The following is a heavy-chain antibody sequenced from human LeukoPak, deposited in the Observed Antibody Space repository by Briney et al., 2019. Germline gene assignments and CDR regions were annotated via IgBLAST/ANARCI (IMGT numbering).Heavy chain of an antibody. CDR1: GFTFSSYA. D-gene: IGHD3-16*02. J-gene: IGHJ4*02. Sequence: GGSLRLSCAASGFTFSSYAMSWVRQAPGKGLEGVSAICGSGGSTYYADSVKGRFTISRDNSKNTLYLQVNSLRAEDTAVYYCAKVADYVWGSYRGYFDYWGQGTLVTVSS. CDR3: AKVADYVWGSYRGYFDY. V-gene: IGHV3-23*01. CDR2: ICGSGGST.